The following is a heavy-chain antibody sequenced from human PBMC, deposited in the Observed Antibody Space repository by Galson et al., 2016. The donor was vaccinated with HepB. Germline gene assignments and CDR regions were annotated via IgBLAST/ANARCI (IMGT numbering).Heavy chain of an antibody. CDR2: TYSSTAWDN. V-gene: IGHV6-1*01. CDR1: GDSVSNFSAA. J-gene: IGHJ3*01. D-gene: IGHD1-14*01. CDR3: TRTTHRGRKLAFDV. Sequence: CASPGDSVSNFSAAWNWVSQSPQTGREGLGWTYSSTAWDNDYTLSQRGRISVTPDTSTNQLSLQLKSVTPEDTAISYCTRTTHRGRKLAFDVWGPGSTVTVSS.